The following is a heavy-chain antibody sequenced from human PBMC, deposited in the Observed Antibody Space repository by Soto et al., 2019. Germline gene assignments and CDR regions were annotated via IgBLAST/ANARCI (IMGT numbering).Heavy chain of an antibody. CDR2: IIPIFGTA. D-gene: IGHD6-13*01. V-gene: IGHV1-69*13. CDR3: AREGAAAPQTYYYGMDV. Sequence: ASVKDSCKAPRDTFSSYAISWVRQAPGQGLEWMGGIIPIFGTANYAQKFQGRVTITADESTSTAYMELSSLRSEDTAVYYCAREGAAAPQTYYYGMDVWGQGTTVTVSS. CDR1: RDTFSSYA. J-gene: IGHJ6*02.